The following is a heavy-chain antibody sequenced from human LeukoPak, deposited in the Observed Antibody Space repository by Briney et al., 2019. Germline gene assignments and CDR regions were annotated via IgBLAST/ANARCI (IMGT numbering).Heavy chain of an antibody. CDR3: ARTSKVGATHYFDY. J-gene: IGHJ4*02. V-gene: IGHV4-59*08. CDR1: GGSINNYY. Sequence: SETLSLTCTVSGGSINNYYWSWIRQPPGKGLEWIGYIYYSGSTNYNPSLKSRVTISVDTSKNQFSLKLSSVTAADTSLYYCARTSKVGATHYFDYWGQGTLVTVSS. D-gene: IGHD1-26*01. CDR2: IYYSGST.